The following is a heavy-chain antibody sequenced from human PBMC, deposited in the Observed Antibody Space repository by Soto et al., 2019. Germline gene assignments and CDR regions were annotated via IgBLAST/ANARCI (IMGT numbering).Heavy chain of an antibody. CDR2: IYYRGSI. D-gene: IGHD3-10*01. J-gene: IGHJ4*02. Sequence: QVQLQESGPGLVKPSQTLSLTCTVSGDSISSDYYWSWLRQYPGKGLEWIGYIYYRGSIYYNPSLKSRATISVDTSNNQFSLKLNSVTAADTAVYYCARVACEVGELPFFVSWGQGTLVTVSS. V-gene: IGHV4-31*03. CDR3: ARVACEVGELPFFVS. CDR1: GDSISSDYY.